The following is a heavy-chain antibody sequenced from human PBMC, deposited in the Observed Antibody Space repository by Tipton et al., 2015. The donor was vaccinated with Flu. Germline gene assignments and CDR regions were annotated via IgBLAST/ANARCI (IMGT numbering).Heavy chain of an antibody. CDR2: IYSSGST. CDR3: ARIYGPFNWFDP. V-gene: IGHV4-39*01. CDR1: GGSISSSSDY. D-gene: IGHD2/OR15-2a*01. J-gene: IGHJ5*02. Sequence: TLSLTCNVSGGSISSSSDYWGWIRQPPGKGLEWIGTIYSSGSTYFNPSLRSRVTISVDTSKHQFSLRLSSVTAADTAIYYCARIYGPFNWFDPWGQGTLVTVSS.